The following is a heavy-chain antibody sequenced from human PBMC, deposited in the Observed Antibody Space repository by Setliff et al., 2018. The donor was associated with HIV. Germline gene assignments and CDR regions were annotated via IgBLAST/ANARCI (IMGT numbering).Heavy chain of an antibody. CDR1: GGSISSSNYY. D-gene: IGHD2-21*02. Sequence: SETLSLTCTVSGGSISSSNYYWSWIRQHPGKGLEWIGYIFYSGNTYYNPSLKSRVTISVDTSKNQFSLGLRSLTAADTAVYYCARGRDGYSLGNFDFWGQGTLVTVSS. V-gene: IGHV4-31*03. CDR3: ARGRDGYSLGNFDF. J-gene: IGHJ4*02. CDR2: IFYSGNT.